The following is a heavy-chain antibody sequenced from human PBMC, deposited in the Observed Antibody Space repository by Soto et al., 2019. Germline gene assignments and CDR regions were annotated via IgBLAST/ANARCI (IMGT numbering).Heavy chain of an antibody. Sequence: EAQLLESGGGLVQPGGSLRLSCAASGFAFSNFAMSWVRQAPGKGLEWVSAIGSGSRGTHYAESVEDRFTISRDDSKNTVYLQLTSLTAAATAVYYCAAPRAAVPHARYFDPWGQGTPVTVAP. CDR1: GFAFSNFA. D-gene: IGHD6-13*01. CDR2: IGSGSRGT. V-gene: IGHV3-23*01. CDR3: AAPRAAVPHARYFDP. J-gene: IGHJ5*02.